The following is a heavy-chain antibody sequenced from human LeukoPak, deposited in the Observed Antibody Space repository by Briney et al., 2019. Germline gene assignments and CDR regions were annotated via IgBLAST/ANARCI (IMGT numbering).Heavy chain of an antibody. J-gene: IGHJ4*02. CDR2: VYYSGST. Sequence: SETLSLTCTVSGGSIYSYYWSWIRQPPGKGLEWIGYVYYSGSTNYNPSLKSRVTISVDTSKNQFSLKLNPVNAADTAVYYCARSGTAAGRRDYWGQGTLVTVSS. D-gene: IGHD6-13*01. CDR1: GGSIYSYY. V-gene: IGHV4-59*01. CDR3: ARSGTAAGRRDY.